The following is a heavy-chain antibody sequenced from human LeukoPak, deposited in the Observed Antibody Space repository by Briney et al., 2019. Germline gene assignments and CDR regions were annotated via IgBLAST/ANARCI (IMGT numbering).Heavy chain of an antibody. V-gene: IGHV3-30*02. CDR1: GFTFSSYG. D-gene: IGHD2-2*02. Sequence: PGGSLRLSCAASGFTFSSYGMHWVRQAPGKGLEWVAFIRYDGSNKYYADSVKGRFTISRDNSKNTLYLQMNSLRAEDTAVYYCAKEAILRYCSSTSCYMGTAYYMDAWGKGTTVTVSS. J-gene: IGHJ6*03. CDR2: IRYDGSNK. CDR3: AKEAILRYCSSTSCYMGTAYYMDA.